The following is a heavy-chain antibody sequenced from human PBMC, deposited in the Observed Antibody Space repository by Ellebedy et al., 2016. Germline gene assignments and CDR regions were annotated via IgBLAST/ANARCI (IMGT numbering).Heavy chain of an antibody. Sequence: SETLSLXXAVSGYSISNSNWWGWIRQSPGKGLEWIGYIYYSGTTFYNPSLKSRVTMSVDTSKNQFSLKLSSVTAADTAIYYCARQITVTARPPPNAFDVWGQGTVVNVSS. CDR2: IYYSGTT. CDR3: ARQITVTARPPPNAFDV. V-gene: IGHV4-28*01. CDR1: GYSISNSNW. D-gene: IGHD3-22*01. J-gene: IGHJ3*01.